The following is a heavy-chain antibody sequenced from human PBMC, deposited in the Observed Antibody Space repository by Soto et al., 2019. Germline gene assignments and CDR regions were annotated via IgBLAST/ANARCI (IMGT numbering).Heavy chain of an antibody. V-gene: IGHV1-18*01. CDR1: GYTFTTYG. D-gene: IGHD3-10*01. CDR3: ARVRILSGLFRSFDY. J-gene: IGHJ4*02. Sequence: GASVKVSCKASGYTFTTYGISWVRQAPGQGLEWMGWISGYNRDTYYAQKFQGRVTMTTDTSTRTAYLQWTSLRASDTAMYYCARVRILSGLFRSFDYWGQGTQVTVSS. CDR2: ISGYNRDT.